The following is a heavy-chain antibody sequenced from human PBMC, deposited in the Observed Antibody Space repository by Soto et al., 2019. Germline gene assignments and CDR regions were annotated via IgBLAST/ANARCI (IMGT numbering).Heavy chain of an antibody. Sequence: QVQLQQWGAGLLKPSETLSLTCAVHGGSFNGYTWTWIRQSPEKGLEWIGQINAGGSANYNPSLKGRVTIALGPTNNQFSPDLTSVPGADTAVYYCARGLFSQTSGSGGWYFFDFWGQGTLVTVSS. CDR1: GGSFNGYT. D-gene: IGHD3-10*01. J-gene: IGHJ4*02. CDR2: INAGGSA. V-gene: IGHV4-34*02. CDR3: ARGLFSQTSGSGGWYFFDF.